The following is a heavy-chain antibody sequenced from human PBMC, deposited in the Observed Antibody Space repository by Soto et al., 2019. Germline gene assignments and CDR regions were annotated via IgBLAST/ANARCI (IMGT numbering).Heavy chain of an antibody. J-gene: IGHJ4*02. CDR2: ISYDGSNK. D-gene: IGHD3-16*01. Sequence: AGGSLRLSCAASGFTFSSYGMHWVRQAPGKGLEWVAVISYDGSNKYYADSVKGRFTISRDNSKNTLYLQMNSLRAEDTAVYYCAVIGEYDYVWGSPDPFDYWGQGTLVTVSS. V-gene: IGHV3-30*03. CDR1: GFTFSSYG. CDR3: AVIGEYDYVWGSPDPFDY.